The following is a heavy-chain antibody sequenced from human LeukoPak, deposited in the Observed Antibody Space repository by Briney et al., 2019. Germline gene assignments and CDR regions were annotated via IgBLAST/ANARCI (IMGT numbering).Heavy chain of an antibody. Sequence: SETLSLTCTVSGGSISSYYWSWIRQPPGKGLEWIGYIYYSGSTNYNPSLKSRVTISVDTSKNQFSLKLSSVTAADTPVYYCASWADESYYYDSSGYYYGGAFDIWGQGTMVTVSS. D-gene: IGHD3-22*01. J-gene: IGHJ3*02. CDR3: ASWADESYYYDSSGYYYGGAFDI. CDR1: GGSISSYY. CDR2: IYYSGST. V-gene: IGHV4-59*01.